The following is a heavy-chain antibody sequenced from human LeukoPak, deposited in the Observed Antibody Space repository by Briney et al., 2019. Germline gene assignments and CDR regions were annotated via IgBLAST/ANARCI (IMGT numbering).Heavy chain of an antibody. CDR2: INPNSGGT. D-gene: IGHD2-2*01. V-gene: IGHV1-2*02. J-gene: IGHJ6*04. CDR3: ARNTDIVVVPAAPLDV. CDR1: GYTFTGDY. Sequence: ASVKVSCKASGYTFTGDYMHWVRQAPGQGLEWMGWINPNSGGTNYAQKFQGRVTMTRDTSISTAYMELSRLRSDDTAVYYCARNTDIVVVPAAPLDVWGKGTTVTVSS.